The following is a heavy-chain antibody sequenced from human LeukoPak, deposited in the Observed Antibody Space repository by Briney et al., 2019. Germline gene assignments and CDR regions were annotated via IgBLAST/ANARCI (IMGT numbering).Heavy chain of an antibody. CDR3: ASLSGDFYYYYGMDV. CDR2: ISSSSSYI. J-gene: IGHJ6*02. CDR1: GFTFSSYS. Sequence: PGGSLRLSCAASGFTFSSYSMNWVRQAPGKGLEWVSSISSSSSYIYYADSVKGRFTISRDNAKNSLYLQMNSLRAEDTAVYYCASLSGDFYYYYGMDVWGQGTTVTVSS. V-gene: IGHV3-21*01. D-gene: IGHD3-10*01.